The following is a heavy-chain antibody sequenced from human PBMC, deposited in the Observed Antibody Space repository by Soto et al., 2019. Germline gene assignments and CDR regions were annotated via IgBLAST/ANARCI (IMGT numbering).Heavy chain of an antibody. CDR2: VGSGGNT. Sequence: EVQLLESGGGLVQPGESLRLSCAASGFSFSSYAMSWVRQAPGKGLEWVSGVGSGGNTYYADSVKGRFTISRDNPKNKQYLQMNNLRAEDTAVYFCAKDSGYSYNPEDYFDYWGQGTLVTVSS. J-gene: IGHJ4*02. CDR1: GFSFSSYA. D-gene: IGHD5-18*01. V-gene: IGHV3-23*01. CDR3: AKDSGYSYNPEDYFDY.